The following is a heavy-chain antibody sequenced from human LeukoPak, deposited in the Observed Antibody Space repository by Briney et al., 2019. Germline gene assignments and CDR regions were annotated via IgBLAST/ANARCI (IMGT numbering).Heavy chain of an antibody. D-gene: IGHD3-10*01. CDR1: GGSFSGYY. J-gene: IGHJ3*02. Sequence: KSSETLSLTCAVYGGSFSGYYWSWIRQPPGKGLEWIGEINHSGSTNYNPSLKSRVTISVDTSKNQFSLKLSSVTAADTAVYYCASLDYYGSGSYPSDAFDIWGQGTMVTVSS. V-gene: IGHV4-34*01. CDR2: INHSGST. CDR3: ASLDYYGSGSYPSDAFDI.